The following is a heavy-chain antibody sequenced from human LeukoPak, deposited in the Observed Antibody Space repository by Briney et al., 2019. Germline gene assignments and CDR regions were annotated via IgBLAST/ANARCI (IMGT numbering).Heavy chain of an antibody. J-gene: IGHJ5*02. CDR3: ARDLSGGNSDWFDP. CDR1: GFTFSSYA. V-gene: IGHV3-23*01. Sequence: GGSLRLSSAASGFTFSSYAMSWVRQAPGKGLEWVSAISGSGGSTYYADSVKGRFTISRDNAKNSLYLQMNSLRAEDTAVYYCARDLSGGNSDWFDPWGQGTLVTVSS. D-gene: IGHD4-23*01. CDR2: ISGSGGST.